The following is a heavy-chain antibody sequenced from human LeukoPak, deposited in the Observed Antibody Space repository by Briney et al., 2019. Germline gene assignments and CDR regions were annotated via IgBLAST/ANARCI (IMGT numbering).Heavy chain of an antibody. D-gene: IGHD3-9*01. V-gene: IGHV3-15*05. J-gene: IGHJ4*02. CDR3: AKGTGYYNPLDY. CDR2: ILSKIGGETT. Sequence: GGSLRLSCAASGLTFSNAWMSWVRQAPGKELEWVGRILSKIGGETTEYAASVKGRFTISRDNAKNSLYLQMNSLRPEDMALYYCAKGTGYYNPLDYWGQGTLVTVSS. CDR1: GLTFSNAW.